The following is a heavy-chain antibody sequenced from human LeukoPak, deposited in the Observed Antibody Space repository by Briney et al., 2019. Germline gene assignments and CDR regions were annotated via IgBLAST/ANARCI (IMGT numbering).Heavy chain of an antibody. D-gene: IGHD2-2*02. Sequence: GASVKVSCKASGYTFTGYYMHWVRQAPGQGLEWMGWINPNSGGTNYAQKFQGRVTMTRDTSISTAYMELSRLRSDDAAVYYCARDVVVPAAIGIVASTFDYWGQGTLVTVSS. CDR3: ARDVVVPAAIGIVASTFDY. J-gene: IGHJ4*02. V-gene: IGHV1-2*02. CDR1: GYTFTGYY. CDR2: INPNSGGT.